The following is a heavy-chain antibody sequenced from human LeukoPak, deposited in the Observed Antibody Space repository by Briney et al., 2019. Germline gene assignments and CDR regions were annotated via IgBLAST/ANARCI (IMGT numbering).Heavy chain of an antibody. J-gene: IGHJ6*02. CDR1: GFPFDGSA. CDR3: AKDLVTGPHYYYYGMDV. D-gene: IGHD1-26*01. CDR2: ISWDGGST. Sequence: GGSLRLSCVASGFPFDGSAMHWVRQTPGKGLEWVSLISWDGGSTYYADSVKGRFTISRDNSKNSLYLQMNSLRPDDTALYYCAKDLVTGPHYYYYGMDVWGQGTTVTVSS. V-gene: IGHV3-43D*03.